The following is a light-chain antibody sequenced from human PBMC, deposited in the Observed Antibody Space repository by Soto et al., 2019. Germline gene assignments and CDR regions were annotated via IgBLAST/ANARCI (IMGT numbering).Light chain of an antibody. CDR2: GAS. CDR1: QSVSSSY. J-gene: IGKJ1*01. V-gene: IGKV3-20*01. Sequence: ECVLTQAPGTLSLSPEERATLSCRASQSVSSSYLAWYQQNRGQAPRLLIYGASSRAPGIPDRFGGSGSGTDFTLTISRLEPEDFAVYYCQQYGSSRWTFGQGTKVDIK. CDR3: QQYGSSRWT.